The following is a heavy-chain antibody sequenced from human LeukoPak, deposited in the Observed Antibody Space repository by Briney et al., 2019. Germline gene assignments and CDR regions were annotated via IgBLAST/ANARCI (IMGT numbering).Heavy chain of an antibody. Sequence: SETLSLTCAVYGGSFSGNYWSWIRQPPGKGLEWIGEINHSGSANYNPSLRSRVTISVDTSKNQFSLKLSSATAADTAVYFCARRAINSVMFDYWGQGTLVTVSS. J-gene: IGHJ4*02. CDR1: GGSFSGNY. CDR2: INHSGSA. D-gene: IGHD3-16*01. V-gene: IGHV4-34*01. CDR3: ARRAINSVMFDY.